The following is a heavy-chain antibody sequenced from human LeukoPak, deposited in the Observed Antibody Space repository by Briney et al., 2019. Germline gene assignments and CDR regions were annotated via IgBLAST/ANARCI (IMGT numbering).Heavy chain of an antibody. D-gene: IGHD3-16*01. Sequence: ASVKVSCKASGYTFTSYYMHWVRQAHGQGLEWMGWISAYNGNTNYAQKLQGRVTMTTDTSTSTAYMELSSLRSEDTAVYYCARDWDYSNWFDPWGQGTLVTVSS. CDR2: ISAYNGNT. CDR3: ARDWDYSNWFDP. V-gene: IGHV1-18*04. CDR1: GYTFTSYY. J-gene: IGHJ5*02.